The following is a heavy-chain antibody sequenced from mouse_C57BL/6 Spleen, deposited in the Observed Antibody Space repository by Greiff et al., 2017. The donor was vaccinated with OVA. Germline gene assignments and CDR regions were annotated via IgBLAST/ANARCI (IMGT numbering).Heavy chain of an antibody. D-gene: IGHD2-1*01. V-gene: IGHV1-7*01. J-gene: IGHJ2*01. CDR2: INPSSGYT. Sequence: VHLVESGAELAKPGASVKLSCKASGYTFTSYWMHWVKQRPGQGLEWIGYINPSSGYTKYNQKFKDKATWTAYKSSSTAYMQLSILTYEDSSVYNGASALYLTYYFNYWGRGTTLTVSS. CDR3: ASALYLTYYFNY. CDR1: GYTFTSYW.